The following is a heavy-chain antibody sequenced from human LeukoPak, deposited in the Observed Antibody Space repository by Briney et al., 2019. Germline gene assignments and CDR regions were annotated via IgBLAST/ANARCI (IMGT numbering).Heavy chain of an antibody. V-gene: IGHV3-7*01. D-gene: IGHD1-26*01. CDR1: GFTFSSYW. CDR3: ASDKIVGATKFDY. CDR2: IKQDGSEK. J-gene: IGHJ4*02. Sequence: GGSLRLSCAASGFTFSSYWMSWARQAPGKGLEWVANIKQDGSEKYYVDSVKGRFTISRDNAKNSLYLQMNSLRAEDTAVYYCASDKIVGATKFDYWGQGILVTVSS.